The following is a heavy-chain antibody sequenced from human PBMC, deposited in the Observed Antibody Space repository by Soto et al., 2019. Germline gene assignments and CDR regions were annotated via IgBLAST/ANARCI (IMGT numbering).Heavy chain of an antibody. CDR3: ARDLGEVSAF. V-gene: IGHV3-21*01. CDR2: ISSSSYYI. Sequence: GGSLRLSCAASGFPFRSSSMNWVRQAPGKGLEWLSSISSSSYYIFYADSVQGRFTTSRDNAKNSLYLQMNSLRAEDTAVYYCARDLGEVSAFWGQGTPVTVSS. CDR1: GFPFRSSS. D-gene: IGHD3-10*01. J-gene: IGHJ4*02.